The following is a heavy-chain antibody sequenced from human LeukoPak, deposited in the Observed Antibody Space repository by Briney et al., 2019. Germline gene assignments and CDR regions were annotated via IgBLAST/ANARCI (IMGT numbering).Heavy chain of an antibody. V-gene: IGHV1-2*02. CDR3: ARELGIAARLVGYAFDI. Sequence: GASVKVSCKASGYTFTGYYMHWVRQAPGQGLEWMGWINPNSGGTNYAQKFQGRVTMTRDTSISTAYMELSRLRSDDTAVYYCARELGIAARLVGYAFDIWGQGTMVTVSS. J-gene: IGHJ3*02. D-gene: IGHD6-6*01. CDR2: INPNSGGT. CDR1: GYTFTGYY.